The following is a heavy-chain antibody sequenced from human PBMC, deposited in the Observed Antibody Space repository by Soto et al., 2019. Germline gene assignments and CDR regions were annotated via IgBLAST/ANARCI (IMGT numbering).Heavy chain of an antibody. CDR3: ASQGY. J-gene: IGHJ4*02. Sequence: QVQLQESGPGLVKPSETLSLTCTVSGGSISSYYWSWIRQPPGKGLEWIGYISYSGSTNYNPSLKSRVTISVDTSKNQFSLKLTSVTAADTAVYYCASQGYWGQGTLVTVSS. CDR2: ISYSGST. V-gene: IGHV4-59*08. CDR1: GGSISSYY.